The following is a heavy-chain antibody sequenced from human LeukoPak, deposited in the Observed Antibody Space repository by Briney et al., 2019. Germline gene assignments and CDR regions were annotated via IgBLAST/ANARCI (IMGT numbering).Heavy chain of an antibody. Sequence: GGSMRLSCVASGFSLSSFWMNWVRQAPGKGLEWVASIKKDGSEKHYVDSVKARFTISRDNAKNSLYLEMNSLRAEDTAVYYCARDRGLRYFDSFDYWGQGALVTVSS. D-gene: IGHD3-9*01. J-gene: IGHJ4*02. CDR1: GFSLSSFW. V-gene: IGHV3-7*03. CDR2: IKKDGSEK. CDR3: ARDRGLRYFDSFDY.